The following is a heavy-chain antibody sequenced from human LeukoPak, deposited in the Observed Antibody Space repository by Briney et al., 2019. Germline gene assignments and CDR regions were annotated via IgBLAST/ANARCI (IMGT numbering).Heavy chain of an antibody. V-gene: IGHV3-23*01. CDR1: GLTFNSYA. CDR2: ISDSGGRI. CDR3: ARDSSSLSGFTVY. D-gene: IGHD6-6*01. J-gene: IGHJ4*02. Sequence: GGSLRLSCAASGLTFNSYAMTWVRQAPGKGLERVSVISDSGGRIYYADSVKGRFTISRDNSKNTLYLQMNSLRAEDTAVYYCARDSSSLSGFTVYWGQGTLVTVSS.